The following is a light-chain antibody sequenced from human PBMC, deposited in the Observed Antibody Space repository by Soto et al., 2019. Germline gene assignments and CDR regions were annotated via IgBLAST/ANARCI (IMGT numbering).Light chain of an antibody. J-gene: IGKJ5*01. CDR1: ESVSSSH. Sequence: EIVLTQSPGTLSLSPGERATLSCRASESVSSSHLAWYQQKPGQAPRLLIYGALNRATGIPDRFSGSGSGTDFTLTISRLEPEDFAMYYCQQYGSSPPITFGLGTRLEIK. V-gene: IGKV3-20*01. CDR2: GAL. CDR3: QQYGSSPPIT.